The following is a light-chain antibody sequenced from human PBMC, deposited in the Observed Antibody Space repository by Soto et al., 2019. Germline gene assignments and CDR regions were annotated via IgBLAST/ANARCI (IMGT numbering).Light chain of an antibody. Sequence: DIQMTQSPSSLSASVGARVTITCQASQDISNYLNWYQQKPGKAPKLLIYDASNLETGVPSRFSGSGSGTDFTFTISSLQPEVIATYYCQHRPSFGGGTKVEIK. V-gene: IGKV1-33*01. CDR1: QDISNY. J-gene: IGKJ4*01. CDR3: QHRPS. CDR2: DAS.